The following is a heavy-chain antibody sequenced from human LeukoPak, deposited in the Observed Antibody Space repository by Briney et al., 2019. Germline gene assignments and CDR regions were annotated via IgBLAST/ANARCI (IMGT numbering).Heavy chain of an antibody. D-gene: IGHD2-2*01. CDR2: TYYRSTWYN. V-gene: IGHV6-1*01. J-gene: IGHJ5*02. Sequence: SQTLSLTCAISGDIVSSNSVTWNWIRQSPSRGLEWLGRTYYRSTWYNDYAVSVRGRITVNPDTSKNQFSLHLNSVTPEDTAVYYCARRLTQYDCFDPWGQGILVTVSS. CDR1: GDIVSSNSVT. CDR3: ARRLTQYDCFDP.